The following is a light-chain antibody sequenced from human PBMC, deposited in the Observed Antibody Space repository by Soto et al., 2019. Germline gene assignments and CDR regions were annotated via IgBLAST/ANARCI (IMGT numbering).Light chain of an antibody. Sequence: DIQMSQSPSSLSASVGDRVTITCRASQGISSYLAWYQQKPGKAPKLLIYAASTLQSGVPSRFSGSGSGTDFTLTISRMHLADLATYYCAPLKSYPSTFGHG. CDR1: QGISSY. J-gene: IGKJ5*01. V-gene: IGKV1-9*01. CDR3: APLKSYPST. CDR2: AAS.